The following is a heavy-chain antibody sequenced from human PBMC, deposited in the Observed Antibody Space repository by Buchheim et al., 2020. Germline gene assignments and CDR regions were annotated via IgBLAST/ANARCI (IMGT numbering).Heavy chain of an antibody. CDR1: GFTFSSYW. J-gene: IGHJ6*02. D-gene: IGHD3-3*01. CDR2: INSDGSST. CDR3: AREMITIFGVVIMYYYGMDV. V-gene: IGHV3-74*01. Sequence: EVQLVESGGGLVQPGGSLRLSCAASGFTFSSYWMHWVRQAPGKGLVWVSRINSDGSSTSYADSVKGRFTISRDNAKTTLNLQMNSLRAEDTAVYYCAREMITIFGVVIMYYYGMDVWGQGTT.